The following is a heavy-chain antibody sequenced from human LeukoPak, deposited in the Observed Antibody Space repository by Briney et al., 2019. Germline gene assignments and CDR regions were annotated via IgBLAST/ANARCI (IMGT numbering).Heavy chain of an antibody. J-gene: IGHJ4*02. CDR1: GFTFSSYA. CDR3: ARDPAHSTVTTPWVY. CDR2: ISYDGSNK. V-gene: IGHV3-30-3*01. D-gene: IGHD4-11*01. Sequence: GGSLRLSRAASGFTFSSYAMHWVRQAPGKGLEWVAVISYDGSNKYYADSVKGRFTISRDNSKNTLYLQMNSLRAEDTAVYYCARDPAHSTVTTPWVYWGQGTLVTVSS.